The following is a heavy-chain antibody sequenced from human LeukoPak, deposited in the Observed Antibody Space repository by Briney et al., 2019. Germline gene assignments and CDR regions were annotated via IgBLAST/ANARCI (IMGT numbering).Heavy chain of an antibody. CDR3: AKDDSGSYYPYYYYMDV. Sequence: PGGSLRLSCAASGFTFSSYEMNWVRQAPGKGLEWVSTISGSGGRTYYADSVKGRFTISRDNSKNTLYLQMNSLRAEDTAVYYCAKDDSGSYYPYYYYMDVWGKGTTVTISS. CDR2: ISGSGGRT. D-gene: IGHD1-26*01. V-gene: IGHV3-23*01. J-gene: IGHJ6*03. CDR1: GFTFSSYE.